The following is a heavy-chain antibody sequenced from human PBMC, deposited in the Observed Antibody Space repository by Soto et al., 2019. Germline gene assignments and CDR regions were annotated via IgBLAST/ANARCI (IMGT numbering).Heavy chain of an antibody. V-gene: IGHV4-59*01. Sequence: SETLSLTCTVSGGSISSYYWSWIRQPPGKGLEWIGYIHYSGSTNYNPSLKSRVTISVDTSKNQFSLKLSSVTAADTAVYYCARSYSSGWYTDYYYYGMDVWGQGTTVTVSS. J-gene: IGHJ6*02. CDR2: IHYSGST. D-gene: IGHD6-19*01. CDR3: ARSYSSGWYTDYYYYGMDV. CDR1: GGSISSYY.